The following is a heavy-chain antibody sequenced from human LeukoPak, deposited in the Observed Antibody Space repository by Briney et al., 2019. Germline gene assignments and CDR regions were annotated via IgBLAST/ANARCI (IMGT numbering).Heavy chain of an antibody. V-gene: IGHV3-23*01. CDR3: AKYYGDDPDYYYYMDV. CDR1: GFTFSLYG. CDR2: ISGSGYST. D-gene: IGHD4-17*01. J-gene: IGHJ6*03. Sequence: GGSLRLFCVASGFTFSLYGIHWVRQAPGKGLEWVSAISGSGYSTYYADSVKGRFTISRDNSKNTLYLQMSSLRAEDTAVYYCAKYYGDDPDYYYYMDVWGKGTTVTISS.